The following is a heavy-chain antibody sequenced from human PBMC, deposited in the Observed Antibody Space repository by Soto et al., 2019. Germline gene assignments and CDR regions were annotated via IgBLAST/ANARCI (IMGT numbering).Heavy chain of an antibody. CDR3: ARDARGTRGFDEVDI. CDR2: INPNSGDT. V-gene: IGHV1-2*02. Sequence: ASVKVSCKASGYIFTGYHIHWVRQAPGRGLEWMGWINPNSGDTEYAQNFQGRVTMTRDTSFNLVYMEMSGLMSDDTAVYYCARDARGTRGFDEVDIWGQGTTVTVSS. J-gene: IGHJ6*02. D-gene: IGHD3-9*01. CDR1: GYIFTGYH.